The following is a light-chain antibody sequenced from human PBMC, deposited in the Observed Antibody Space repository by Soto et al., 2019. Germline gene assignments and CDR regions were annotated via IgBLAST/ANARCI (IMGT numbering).Light chain of an antibody. J-gene: IGLJ1*01. Sequence: QSALTQPASVSGSPGQSITISCTGTNSDVGNYNLVSWYQQHPGKAPKLMIYEDTKRPSGVSNRFSGSKSGNTASLTISGLQAEDEADYYCCSYAGSFYVFGTGTKVTLL. V-gene: IGLV2-23*01. CDR2: EDT. CDR3: CSYAGSFYV. CDR1: NSDVGNYNL.